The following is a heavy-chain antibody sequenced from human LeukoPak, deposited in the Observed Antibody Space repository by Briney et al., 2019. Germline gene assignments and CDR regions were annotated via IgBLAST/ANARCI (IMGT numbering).Heavy chain of an antibody. D-gene: IGHD3-10*01. V-gene: IGHV4-38-2*02. CDR2: IYHSGST. CDR3: ARPAGDSYFDY. CDR1: GYSISSGYY. Sequence: SETLSLTCTVSGYSISSGYYWGWIRQPPGKGLEWIGSIYHSGSTYYIPSLKSRVTISVDTSKNQFSLKLSSVTAADTAVYYCARPAGDSYFDYWGQGTLVTVSS. J-gene: IGHJ4*02.